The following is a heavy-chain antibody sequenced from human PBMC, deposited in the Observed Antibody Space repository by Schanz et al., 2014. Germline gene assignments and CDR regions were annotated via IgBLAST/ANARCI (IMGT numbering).Heavy chain of an antibody. V-gene: IGHV1-18*04. D-gene: IGHD1-26*01. J-gene: IGHJ4*02. CDR3: ARDNGRIPAANSFDY. Sequence: QVQLVQSGGEMKKPGASVKVSCKASGGTFSTYPINWLRQAPGQGPEWIGWISGYTGDTKYAQKFQHRVNMTTDRTTSTVYMELRSLRFDDTAVYFCARDNGRIPAANSFDYWGQGTRVTVSS. CDR1: GGTFSTYP. CDR2: ISGYTGDT.